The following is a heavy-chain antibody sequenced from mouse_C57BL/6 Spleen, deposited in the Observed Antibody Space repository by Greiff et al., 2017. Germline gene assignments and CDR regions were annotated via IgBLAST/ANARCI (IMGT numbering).Heavy chain of an antibody. CDR3: ARVGGNPYWYFDV. CDR1: GYTFTSYW. D-gene: IGHD2-1*01. CDR2: IYPGSGST. J-gene: IGHJ1*03. Sequence: QVQLQQPGAELVKPGASVKMSCKASGYTFTSYWITWVKQRPGQGLEWIGDIYPGSGSTNYNEKFKSKATLTLDTTSSTAYRPLSRLISEVSAVYYCARVGGNPYWYFDVWGKGTTVTVSS. V-gene: IGHV1-55*01.